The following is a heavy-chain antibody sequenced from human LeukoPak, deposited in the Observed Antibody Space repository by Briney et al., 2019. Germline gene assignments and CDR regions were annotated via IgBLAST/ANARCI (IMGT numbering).Heavy chain of an antibody. CDR1: GGSINSYY. Sequence: SETLSLTCTVSGGSINSYYWTWIRQPPGKGLEWIGYIYYSGSTNYNPSLKSRVTISVDTSKNQFSLKLSSVTAADTAVYYCARGYDFWSGYYGYWGQGTLVTVSS. J-gene: IGHJ4*02. CDR2: IYYSGST. V-gene: IGHV4-59*08. D-gene: IGHD3-3*01. CDR3: ARGYDFWSGYYGY.